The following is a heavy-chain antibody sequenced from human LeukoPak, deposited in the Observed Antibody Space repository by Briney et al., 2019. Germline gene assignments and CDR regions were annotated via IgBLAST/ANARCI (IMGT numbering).Heavy chain of an antibody. J-gene: IGHJ4*02. CDR2: MDPNGGDT. D-gene: IGHD3-22*01. V-gene: IGHV1-8*01. CDR1: GYTFTTYD. CDR3: ARGLGDYYDTSGYYYAVPAH. Sequence: ASVKVSCKASGYTFTTYDITWVRQATGQEWMGWMDPNGGDTAYAQKFQGRVAMTRDTSISTAYMELSSLRSEDTAVYYCARGLGDYYDTSGYYYAVPAHWGQGTLVTVSS.